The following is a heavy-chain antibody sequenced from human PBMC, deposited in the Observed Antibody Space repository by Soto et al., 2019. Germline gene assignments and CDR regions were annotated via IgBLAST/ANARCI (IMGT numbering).Heavy chain of an antibody. D-gene: IGHD3-22*01. Sequence: PSETLSLTCTVSGGSISSYYWSWIRQPPGKGLEWIGYIYYSGSTNYNPSLKSRVTISVDTSKNQFSLKLSSVTAADTAVYYCARSHGDYYDSSGYPFDYCGQPTLLXVS. CDR2: IYYSGST. J-gene: IGHJ4*02. CDR3: ARSHGDYYDSSGYPFDY. CDR1: GGSISSYY. V-gene: IGHV4-59*01.